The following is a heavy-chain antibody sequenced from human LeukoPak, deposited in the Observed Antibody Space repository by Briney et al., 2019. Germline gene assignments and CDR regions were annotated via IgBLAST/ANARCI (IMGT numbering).Heavy chain of an antibody. Sequence: GGSLRLSCAASGFPFNKYSMTWVRQAPGKGLEWVSSISSSSRDIFYAESLKGRFTISRDNAKNSLYLQMNSLRAEDTAVYYCARVGTAMVTIVAPYYMDVWGKGTTVTVSS. V-gene: IGHV3-21*01. CDR3: ARVGTAMVTIVAPYYMDV. D-gene: IGHD5-18*01. J-gene: IGHJ6*03. CDR1: GFPFNKYS. CDR2: ISSSSRDI.